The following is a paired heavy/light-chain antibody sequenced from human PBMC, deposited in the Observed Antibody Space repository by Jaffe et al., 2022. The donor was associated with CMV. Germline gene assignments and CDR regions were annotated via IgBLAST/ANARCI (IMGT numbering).Heavy chain of an antibody. Sequence: QVQLQESGPGLVKPSETLSLTCSVSGGSISSGNVYYWGWIRQPPGKGLEWIGSIYYSGTTYYNPSLKSRVTISVDTSKNQFSLRLTSVTAADTAVYYCASPYSGSFSSFDFWGQGALVTVSS. V-gene: IGHV4-39*01. D-gene: IGHD1-26*01. CDR3: ASPYSGSFSSFDF. CDR1: GGSISSGNVYY. CDR2: IYYSGTT. J-gene: IGHJ4*02.
Light chain of an antibody. CDR2: DVS. J-gene: IGLJ3*02. Sequence: QSALTQPASVSGSPGQSITISCTGTSSDVGNYNYVSWYQHHPGKAPKLLIYDVSHRPSGISDRFSGSKSGNTASLTISGLQAEDEANYYCSSYTTSTTLVFGGGTKLTVL. CDR3: SSYTTSTTLV. CDR1: SSDVGNYNY. V-gene: IGLV2-14*03.